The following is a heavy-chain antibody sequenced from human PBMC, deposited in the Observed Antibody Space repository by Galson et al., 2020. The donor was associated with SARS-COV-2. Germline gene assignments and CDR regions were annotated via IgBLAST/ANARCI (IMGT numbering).Heavy chain of an antibody. D-gene: IGHD3-10*01. CDR2: LSGSNTYK. J-gene: IGHJ6*02. V-gene: IGHV3-21*01. Sequence: GGSLRLSCAASGFTFSIYSMSWVRQAPGKGLEWVSSLSGSNTYKYNADSLKGRFTISRDNAKNSLYLQMNSLRAEDTAVYFCARDRQFGNSFGPYYGMDVWGQGTTVTVSS. CDR3: ARDRQFGNSFGPYYGMDV. CDR1: GFTFSIYS.